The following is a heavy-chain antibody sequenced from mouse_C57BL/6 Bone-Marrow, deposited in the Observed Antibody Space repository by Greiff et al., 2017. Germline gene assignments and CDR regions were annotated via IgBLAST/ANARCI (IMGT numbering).Heavy chain of an antibody. D-gene: IGHD2-4*01. J-gene: IGHJ3*01. CDR2: IDPSDSYT. CDR1: GYTFTSYW. CDR3: ARSNDYDGAWFAY. V-gene: IGHV1-59*01. Sequence: QVHVKQPGAELVRPGTSVKLSCKASGYTFTSYWMHWVKQRPGQGLEWIGVIDPSDSYTNYNQKFKGKATLTVDTSSSTAYMQLSNLTSEDSAVYYCARSNDYDGAWFAYWGQGTLVTVSA.